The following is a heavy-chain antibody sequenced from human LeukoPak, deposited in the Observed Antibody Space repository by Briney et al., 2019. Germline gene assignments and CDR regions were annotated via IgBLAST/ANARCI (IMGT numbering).Heavy chain of an antibody. D-gene: IGHD6-6*01. CDR1: GGTFSSYA. CDR3: ARGRISSSNGYNWFDP. Sequence: GASVTVSCKASGGTFSSYAISWVRQAPGQGLEWLGGIIPIFGTANYAQKFQGRVTITTDESTSTAYMELSSLRSEDTAVYYCARGRISSSNGYNWFDPWGQGTLVTVSS. V-gene: IGHV1-69*05. J-gene: IGHJ5*02. CDR2: IIPIFGTA.